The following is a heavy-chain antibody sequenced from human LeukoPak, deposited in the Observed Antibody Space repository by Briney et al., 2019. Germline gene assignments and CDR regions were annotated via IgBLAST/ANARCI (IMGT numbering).Heavy chain of an antibody. D-gene: IGHD4-17*01. V-gene: IGHV4-61*01. CDR2: IYYSGST. CDR3: ARLYGDYRYYGMDV. CDR1: GGSVSSGSYY. Sequence: SETLSLTCTVSGGSVSSGSYYWSWIRQPPGKGLEWIGYIYYSGSTNYNPSLKSRVTISVDTSKNQFSLKLSSVTAADTAVYYCARLYGDYRYYGMDVWGQGTTVTVSS. J-gene: IGHJ6*02.